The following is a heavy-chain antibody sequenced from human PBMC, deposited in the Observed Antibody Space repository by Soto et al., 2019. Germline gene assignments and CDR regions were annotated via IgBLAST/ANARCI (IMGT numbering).Heavy chain of an antibody. CDR3: ARDDAVAPFDY. CDR2: ISSSSSYI. CDR1: GFTFSSYS. D-gene: IGHD6-19*01. J-gene: IGHJ4*02. V-gene: IGHV3-21*01. Sequence: EVQLVESGGGLVKPGGSLRLSCAASGFTFSSYSMNWVRQAPGKGLEWVSSISSSSSYIYYADSVKGRLTISRDNAKNSLYLQMNSLRAEDTAVYYCARDDAVAPFDYWGQGTLVTVSS.